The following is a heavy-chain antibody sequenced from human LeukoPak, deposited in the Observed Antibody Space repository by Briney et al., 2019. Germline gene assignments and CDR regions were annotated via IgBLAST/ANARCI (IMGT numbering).Heavy chain of an antibody. CDR2: IYYSGST. J-gene: IGHJ5*02. CDR3: ARHKWLPAAPRPNWFDP. V-gene: IGHV4-39*01. Sequence: SETLSLTCTVSGGSISSSSCYWGWIRQPPGKGLEWIGSIYYSGSTYYNPSLKSRVTISVDTSKNQFSLKLSSVTAADTAVYYCARHKWLPAAPRPNWFDPWGQGTLVTVSS. D-gene: IGHD2-2*01. CDR1: GGSISSSSCY.